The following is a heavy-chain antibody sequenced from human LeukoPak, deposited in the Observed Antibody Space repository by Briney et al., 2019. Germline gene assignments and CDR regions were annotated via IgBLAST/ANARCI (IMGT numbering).Heavy chain of an antibody. CDR1: GFTFSAAW. J-gene: IGHJ4*02. CDR2: IKNRSDGGAT. CDR3: STVGSSWGFDY. Sequence: GGSLRLSCAASGFTFSAAWMTWVRQTPGKGLECVGRIKNRSDGGATDYPTPVKGRFAISRDDSKNTLYLQMNSLKIEDTGVYYCSTVGSSWGFDYSGQGTLVTVSS. D-gene: IGHD6-13*01. V-gene: IGHV3-15*01.